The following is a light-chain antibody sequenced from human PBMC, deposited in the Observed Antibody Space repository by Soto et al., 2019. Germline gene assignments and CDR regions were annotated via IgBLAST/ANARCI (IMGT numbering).Light chain of an antibody. CDR2: EVS. Sequence: ILMTQTPLSLSIIPGQTSSLSCNTSQSLLHSDGKTSFYWYVQKAGQAPQPLIYEVSNRFSGVPERFSGSGSRTDFTLKISRVEADDVGIYYCMQAIDIPWTFGQGTKVDIK. V-gene: IGKV2-29*03. CDR3: MQAIDIPWT. CDR1: QSLLHSDGKTS. J-gene: IGKJ1*01.